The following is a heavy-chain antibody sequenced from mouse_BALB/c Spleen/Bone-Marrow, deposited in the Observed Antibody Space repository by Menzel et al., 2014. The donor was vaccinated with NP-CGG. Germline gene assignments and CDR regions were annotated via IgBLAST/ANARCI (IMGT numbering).Heavy chain of an antibody. Sequence: VQLQQPGAELAKPGASVKMSCKASGYTFTSYWMHWVKQRPGQGLEWIGYINPSTGYTEYNQKFKDKATLTADKSSSTAYMQLSSLTSEDSAVNYCARYHYGYDGFAYWGQGTLVTVSA. CDR3: ARYHYGYDGFAY. J-gene: IGHJ3*01. CDR2: INPSTGYT. D-gene: IGHD2-2*01. V-gene: IGHV1-7*01. CDR1: GYTFTSYW.